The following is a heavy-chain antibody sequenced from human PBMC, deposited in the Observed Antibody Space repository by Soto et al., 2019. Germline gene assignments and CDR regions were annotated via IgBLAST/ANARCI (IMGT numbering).Heavy chain of an antibody. Sequence: QVQLLESGGGVIQPGGSLSLSCAASRFSIVRHGFHWVRQAPGKGPEWVALISYDGTSTFYADPVKGRFTISRDNSKNTPYLQMTRQRDDDTAVYFCARYGNTATTYYYHMDLWGKGTTVTVSS. D-gene: IGHD1-7*01. V-gene: IGHV3-33*05. J-gene: IGHJ6*03. CDR1: RFSIVRHG. CDR2: ISYDGTST. CDR3: ARYGNTATTYYYHMDL.